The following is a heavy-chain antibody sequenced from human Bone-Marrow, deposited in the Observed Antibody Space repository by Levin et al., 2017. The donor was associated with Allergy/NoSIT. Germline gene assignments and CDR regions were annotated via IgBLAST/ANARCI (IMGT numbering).Heavy chain of an antibody. CDR3: ARSAIAAAGRPNNWYFDL. Sequence: GESLKISCAASGFTVSSNYMSWVRQAPGKGLEWVSVIYSGGSTYYADSVKGRFTISRDNSKNTLYLQMNSLRAEDTAVYYCARSAIAAAGRPNNWYFDLWGRGTLVTVSS. D-gene: IGHD6-13*01. J-gene: IGHJ2*01. V-gene: IGHV3-66*01. CDR2: IYSGGST. CDR1: GFTVSSNY.